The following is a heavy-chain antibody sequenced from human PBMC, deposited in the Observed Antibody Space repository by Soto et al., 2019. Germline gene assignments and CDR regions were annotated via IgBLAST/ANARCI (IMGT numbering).Heavy chain of an antibody. D-gene: IGHD2-2*01. Sequence: EVKLLESGGGLVQPGGSLRLSCGVSGFTATSNGVSWVRQAPGKGLEWVSAISPNGQGIWYADSVKGRFTISRDSSRNTVFLQMDSLRAEDTAVYYCAKDRQYARDYFHYWGQGTLVTVSS. CDR3: AKDRQYARDYFHY. J-gene: IGHJ4*02. V-gene: IGHV3-23*01. CDR2: ISPNGQGI. CDR1: GFTATSNG.